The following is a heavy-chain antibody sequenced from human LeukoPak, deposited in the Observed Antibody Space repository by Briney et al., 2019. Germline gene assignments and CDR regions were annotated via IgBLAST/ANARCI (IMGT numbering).Heavy chain of an antibody. J-gene: IGHJ6*03. CDR1: GGTFSSYA. Sequence: GASVKVSCKASGGTFSSYAISWVRQAPGQGLEWMGGIIPIFGTANYAQKFQGRVTITADKSTSTAYMALSSLRSEDTAVYYCAGNLAGVGAYYYYYYMDVWGKGTTVTISS. V-gene: IGHV1-69*06. CDR3: AGNLAGVGAYYYYYYMDV. D-gene: IGHD1-26*01. CDR2: IIPIFGTA.